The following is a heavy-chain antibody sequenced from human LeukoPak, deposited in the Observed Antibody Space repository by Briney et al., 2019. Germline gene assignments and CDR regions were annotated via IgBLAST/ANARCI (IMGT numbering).Heavy chain of an antibody. CDR1: GFTFSSYA. V-gene: IGHV3-23*01. CDR3: AKDQSIAVTGTWDF. CDR2: ISGSGGST. J-gene: IGHJ4*02. D-gene: IGHD6-19*01. Sequence: GGSLRLSCAASGFTFSSYAMRWVRQAPGKGLEWVSGISGSGGSTYYADSVKGRFTISRDNSKTTVYLRMNSLRPEDTAVYHCAKDQSIAVTGTWDFWGQGTLVTVSS.